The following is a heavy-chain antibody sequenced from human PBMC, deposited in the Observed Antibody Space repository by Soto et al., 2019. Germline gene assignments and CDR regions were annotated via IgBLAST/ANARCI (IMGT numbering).Heavy chain of an antibody. CDR1: GGSISSYY. J-gene: IGHJ6*02. CDR2: IYYSGST. D-gene: IGHD2-2*02. V-gene: IGHV4-59*01. CDR3: AAHCSSTSCYTPFYYGMDV. Sequence: QVQLQESGPGLVKPSETLSLTCTVSGGSISSYYWSWMRQPPGKGLEWIGYIYYSGSTNYNPSLKSRVTISVDTSKNHFSLQLSSVTAADTAVYYCAAHCSSTSCYTPFYYGMDVWGQGTTVTVSS.